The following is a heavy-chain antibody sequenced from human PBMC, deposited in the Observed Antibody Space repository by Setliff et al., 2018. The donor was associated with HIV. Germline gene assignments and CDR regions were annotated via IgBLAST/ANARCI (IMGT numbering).Heavy chain of an antibody. CDR3: ARVYCSIASCYDEYYFDY. V-gene: IGHV1-46*01. D-gene: IGHD2-2*01. J-gene: IGHJ4*02. Sequence: ASVKVSCKSSGYSFGDYYIHWVRRAPGQGLEWMGVINPAGGNSHYAQKFQGRVTVTRGASTSTVYMDLSSLRSDDTAVYFCARVYCSIASCYDEYYFDYWGQGTLVTVSS. CDR2: INPAGGNS. CDR1: GYSFGDYY.